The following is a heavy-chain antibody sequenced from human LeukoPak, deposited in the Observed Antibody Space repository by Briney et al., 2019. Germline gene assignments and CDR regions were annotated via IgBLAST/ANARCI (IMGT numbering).Heavy chain of an antibody. V-gene: IGHV4-34*01. D-gene: IGHD3-22*01. CDR2: INHSGST. Sequence: GSLRLSCAASGFTFSSYAMSWVRQPPGKGLEWIGEINHSGSTNYNPSLKSRVTISVDTSKNQFSLKLSSVTAADTAVYYCARIPLYAYDSSGYYHLDYWGQGTLATVSS. CDR1: GFTFSSYA. J-gene: IGHJ4*02. CDR3: ARIPLYAYDSSGYYHLDY.